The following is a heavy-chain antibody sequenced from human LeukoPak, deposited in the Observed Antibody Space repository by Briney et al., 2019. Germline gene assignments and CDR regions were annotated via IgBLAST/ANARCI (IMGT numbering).Heavy chain of an antibody. CDR2: IYYSGST. D-gene: IGHD3-10*01. J-gene: IGHJ4*02. CDR1: GGSISSYY. V-gene: IGHV4-59*01. CDR3: ARYGSGSPTGNYFDY. Sequence: SETLSLTCTVSGGSISSYYWSWIRQPPGKGLEWIGYIYYSGSTNYNPSLKSRVTISVDTSKNQFSLKLSSVTAADTAVYYCARYGSGSPTGNYFDYWGQGTLVTVPS.